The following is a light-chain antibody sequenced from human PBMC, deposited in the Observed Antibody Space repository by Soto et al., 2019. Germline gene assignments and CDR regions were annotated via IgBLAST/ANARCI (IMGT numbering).Light chain of an antibody. V-gene: IGKV1-5*01. CDR1: QSISAW. J-gene: IGKJ1*01. CDR3: HQYNSYTWT. CDR2: DAS. Sequence: DIQMTQSPSTLSATAGDRVTITCRASQSISAWLAWYQQKPGKAPKLLIYDASNLESGVPSRFSGSGSGTEFTLTISNLQPDDFATYYCHQYNSYTWTFGQGTKVEIK.